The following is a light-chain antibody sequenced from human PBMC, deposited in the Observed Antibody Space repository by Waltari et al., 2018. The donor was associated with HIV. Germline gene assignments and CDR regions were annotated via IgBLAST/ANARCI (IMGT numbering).Light chain of an antibody. CDR2: RNN. V-gene: IGLV1-47*01. Sequence: QSVLTQPPSASGTPGQRVTISCSGSSSHIGSSYVYWYQQLPGTAPKLLSYRNNQRPSGVPDRFSGSKSGTSASLAISGLRSEDEADYYCAAWDGSHVVFGGGTKLTVL. J-gene: IGLJ2*01. CDR1: SSHIGSSY. CDR3: AAWDGSHVV.